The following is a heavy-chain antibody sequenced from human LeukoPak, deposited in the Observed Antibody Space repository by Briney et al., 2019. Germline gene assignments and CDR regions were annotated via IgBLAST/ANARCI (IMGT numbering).Heavy chain of an antibody. CDR1: GYIFSVSDYY. Sequence: ASVKVSCKASGYIFSVSDYYIHWVRQAPGQGLEWMGWLNPKSGETKYAEKFQGGVAMTRDTSISTAYMELRSLRPDDTAVYYCARSATLRLTFGPCRGVWFDPWGQGTRVTVSS. D-gene: IGHD3-16*01. V-gene: IGHV1-2*02. CDR2: LNPKSGET. CDR3: ARSATLRLTFGPCRGVWFDP. J-gene: IGHJ5*02.